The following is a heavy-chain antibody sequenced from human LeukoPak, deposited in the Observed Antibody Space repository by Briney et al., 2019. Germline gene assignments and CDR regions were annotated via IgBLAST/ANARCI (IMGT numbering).Heavy chain of an antibody. CDR2: IYYSGST. D-gene: IGHD7-27*01. J-gene: IGHJ5*02. Sequence: SETLSLTCTVSGGSISSYYWSWIRQPPGKGLEWIGYIYYSGSTNYNPSLKSRVTISVDTSKNQFSLKLGSVTAADTAVYYCARGLGRIGNWFDPWGQGTLVTVSS. CDR3: ARGLGRIGNWFDP. V-gene: IGHV4-59*01. CDR1: GGSISSYY.